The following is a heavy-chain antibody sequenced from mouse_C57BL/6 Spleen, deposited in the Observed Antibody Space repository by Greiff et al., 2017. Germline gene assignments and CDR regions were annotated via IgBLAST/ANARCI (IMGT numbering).Heavy chain of an antibody. CDR3: TTHTYYYGSSPYYFDY. CDR1: GFNIKDDY. Sequence: EVQLQQSGAELVRPGASVKLSCTASGFNIKDDYMHWVKQRPEQGLEWIGWIDPENGDTEYASKFQGKATITADTSSNTAYLQLSSLTYEDTAVYYCTTHTYYYGSSPYYFDYWGQGTTLTGSS. V-gene: IGHV14-4*01. D-gene: IGHD1-1*01. J-gene: IGHJ2*01. CDR2: IDPENGDT.